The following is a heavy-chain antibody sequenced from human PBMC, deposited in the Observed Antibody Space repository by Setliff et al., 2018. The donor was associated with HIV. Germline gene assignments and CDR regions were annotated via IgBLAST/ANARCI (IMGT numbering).Heavy chain of an antibody. Sequence: SVKVSCKASGGPFSNYATSWVRQAPGQGLEWMGRFIPIFGTADYGQRFQGRISITADESTTTSYMELTSPTSEDTAVYYCTRGPSSGDSAAFDIWGQGTLVTVSS. CDR2: FIPIFGTA. D-gene: IGHD1-26*01. V-gene: IGHV1-69*13. CDR3: TRGPSSGDSAAFDI. J-gene: IGHJ3*02. CDR1: GGPFSNYA.